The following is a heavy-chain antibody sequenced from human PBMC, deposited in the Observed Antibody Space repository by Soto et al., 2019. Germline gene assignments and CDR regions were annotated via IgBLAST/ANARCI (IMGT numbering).Heavy chain of an antibody. Sequence: GSLRPPCAASGSTFSSYAMHWVRQAPGKGLEWVAGISYDGSNKYYADSVKGRFTISRDNSKNTLYLQMNSLRAEDTAVYYCARDRQSVLLWFGELFYYGMDVWGQGTKVTVSS. CDR3: ARDRQSVLLWFGELFYYGMDV. CDR1: GSTFSSYA. V-gene: IGHV3-30-3*01. D-gene: IGHD3-10*01. J-gene: IGHJ6*02. CDR2: ISYDGSNK.